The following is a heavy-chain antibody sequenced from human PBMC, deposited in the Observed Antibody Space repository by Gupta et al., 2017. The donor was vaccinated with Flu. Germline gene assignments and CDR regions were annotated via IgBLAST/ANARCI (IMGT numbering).Heavy chain of an antibody. V-gene: IGHV3-9*01. CDR2: ISWNSGSI. Sequence: EVQLVESGGGLVQPGRSLRLSCAASGFTFDDYAMHWVRQAPGKGLEWVSGISWNSGSIGYADSVKGRFTISRDNAKNSLYLQMNSLRAEDTALYYCAKGQLWQSGYYYGMDVWGQGTTVTVSS. CDR3: AKGQLWQSGYYYGMDV. D-gene: IGHD5-18*01. CDR1: GFTFDDYA. J-gene: IGHJ6*02.